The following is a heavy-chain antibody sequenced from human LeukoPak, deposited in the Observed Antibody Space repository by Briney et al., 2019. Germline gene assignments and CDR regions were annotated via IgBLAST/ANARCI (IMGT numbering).Heavy chain of an antibody. CDR1: GFTVSSNY. CDR2: IYSGGST. D-gene: IGHD5-18*01. CDR3: ARDFRQLWLRTFDY. Sequence: PGGSLRLSCAASGFTVSSNYMSWVRQAPGKGLEWVSVIYSGGSTYYADSVKGRFTISRDNAKNSLYLQMNSLRAEDTAVYYCARDFRQLWLRTFDYWGQGTLVTVSS. J-gene: IGHJ4*02. V-gene: IGHV3-53*01.